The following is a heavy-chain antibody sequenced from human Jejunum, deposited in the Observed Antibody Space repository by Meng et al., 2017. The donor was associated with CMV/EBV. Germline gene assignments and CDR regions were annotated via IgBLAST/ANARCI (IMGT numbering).Heavy chain of an antibody. J-gene: IGHJ4*02. CDR1: GFSFNTYA. CDR3: AKARLPAVAVFDY. Sequence: ASGFSFNTYAMIWVRQAPGKGLEWVSAISYGGDVTYYADSVKGRFTTSRANSRNTLYLQMNSLTAEDTAVYFCAKARLPAVAVFDYWGLGTLVTVSS. D-gene: IGHD6-19*01. V-gene: IGHV3-23*01. CDR2: ISYGGDVT.